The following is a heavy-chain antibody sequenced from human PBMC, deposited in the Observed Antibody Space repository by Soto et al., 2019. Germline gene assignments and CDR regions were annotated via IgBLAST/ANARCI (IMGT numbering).Heavy chain of an antibody. Sequence: SETVSLTCTVSGGSISTFCWSWIRQPPGEGLEWIAYIYYSGSTNYNPSLKSRVSISVDTSKNQFSLKLTSVTAADTAVYYCARDGGSGNFEYWALGTLVTVSS. CDR1: GGSISTFC. CDR3: ARDGGSGNFEY. D-gene: IGHD3-16*01. V-gene: IGHV4-59*01. CDR2: IYYSGST. J-gene: IGHJ4*02.